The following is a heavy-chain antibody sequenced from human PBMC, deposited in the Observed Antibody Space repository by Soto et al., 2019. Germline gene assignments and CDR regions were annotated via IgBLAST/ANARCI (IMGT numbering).Heavy chain of an antibody. CDR2: IYFSDSDT. D-gene: IGHD3-10*01. J-gene: IGHJ4*02. V-gene: IGHV5-51*01. Sequence: HGESLKISCKASGYSFTSYWIGWVRQMPGKGLEWMGIIYFSDSDTKYSPSFQGQVTISADKSISTAYLQWSSLKASDTAMYYCASSGSYYKDFDYWGQGTLVTVSS. CDR3: ASSGSYYKDFDY. CDR1: GYSFTSYW.